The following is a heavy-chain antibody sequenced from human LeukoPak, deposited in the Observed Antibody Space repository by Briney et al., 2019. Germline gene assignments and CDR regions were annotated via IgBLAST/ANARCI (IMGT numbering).Heavy chain of an antibody. J-gene: IGHJ5*02. CDR3: ARDQGYYDILTGYYNVMNWFDP. D-gene: IGHD3-9*01. Sequence: SETLSLTCTVSGGSISSYYWSWIRQPPGKGPEWIGYIYYSGSTNYNPSLKSRVTISVDTSKNQFSLKLSSVTAADTAVYYCARDQGYYDILTGYYNVMNWFDPWGQGTLVTVSS. CDR2: IYYSGST. CDR1: GGSISSYY. V-gene: IGHV4-59*01.